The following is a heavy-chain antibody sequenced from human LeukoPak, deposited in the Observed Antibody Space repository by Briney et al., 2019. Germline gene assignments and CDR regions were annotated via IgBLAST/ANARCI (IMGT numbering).Heavy chain of an antibody. CDR2: IRSGAYT. V-gene: IGHV3-23*01. J-gene: IGHJ4*02. D-gene: IGHD3-10*01. CDR3: ARISVVSRSGPLDY. CDR1: GFTFSSYA. Sequence: GGSLRLSCAASGFTFSSYAMTWVRQAPGKGLEWVSTIRSGAYTYYADSVKGRLSISRDNSKNTLYLEMNGLRAEDAAVYYCARISVVSRSGPLDYWGQGTLVTVSS.